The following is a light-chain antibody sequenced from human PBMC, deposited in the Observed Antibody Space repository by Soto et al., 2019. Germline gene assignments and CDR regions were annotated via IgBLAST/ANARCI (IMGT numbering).Light chain of an antibody. Sequence: QSALTQPPSASGSPGQSVTISCTGTSSDVGAYNYVSRYQQHPGKAPKLMIYEVNKRPSGVPDRFSGSKSGNTASLTVSGLQAEDEADYYCSSHAASGVFGGGTKLTVL. J-gene: IGLJ3*02. V-gene: IGLV2-8*01. CDR3: SSHAASGV. CDR1: SSDVGAYNY. CDR2: EVN.